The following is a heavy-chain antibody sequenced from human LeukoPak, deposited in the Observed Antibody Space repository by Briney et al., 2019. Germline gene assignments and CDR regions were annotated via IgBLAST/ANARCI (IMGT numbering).Heavy chain of an antibody. V-gene: IGHV4-4*02. J-gene: IGHJ4*02. D-gene: IGHD1-20*01. CDR1: GGSISSSNW. Sequence: SETLSLTCAVSGGSISSSNWWSWVRQPPGKGLEWIGEIYHSGSTNYNPSLKSRVTISVDKSKNQFSLKLSSVTAADTAVYYCARDGMTGTSYFDYWGQGTLVTVSS. CDR2: IYHSGST. CDR3: ARDGMTGTSYFDY.